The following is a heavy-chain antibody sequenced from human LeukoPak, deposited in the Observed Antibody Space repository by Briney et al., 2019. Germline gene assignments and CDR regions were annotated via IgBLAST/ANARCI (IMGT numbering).Heavy chain of an antibody. CDR1: GFTFSRYS. V-gene: IGHV3-21*01. J-gene: IGHJ4*02. CDR3: ARECNTVGNFDY. CDR2: IYFTGNYI. Sequence: GGSLRLSCVTSGFTFSRYSMRWVRQAPGKGLEWVSSIYFTGNYISYADSVKGRFTISRDNAKNSLYLQMNSLRAEDTAVYYCARECNTVGNFDYWGQGTLVTVSS. D-gene: IGHD2-8*01.